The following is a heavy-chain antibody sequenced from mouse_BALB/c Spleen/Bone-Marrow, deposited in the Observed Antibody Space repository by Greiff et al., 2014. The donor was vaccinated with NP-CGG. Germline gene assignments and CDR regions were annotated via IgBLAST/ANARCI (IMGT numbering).Heavy chain of an antibody. D-gene: IGHD4-1*01. Sequence: VKLMESGSVLVRPGASVKLSCKASGYTFTSSWMHWAKQRPGQGLEWIGEIHPNSGNTSYNEKFKGKATLTVDTSSSTAYVDLSSLTSEDSAVYYCARSGFDYWGQGTTLTVSS. CDR3: ARSGFDY. CDR1: GYTFTSSW. CDR2: IHPNSGNT. V-gene: IGHV1S130*01. J-gene: IGHJ2*01.